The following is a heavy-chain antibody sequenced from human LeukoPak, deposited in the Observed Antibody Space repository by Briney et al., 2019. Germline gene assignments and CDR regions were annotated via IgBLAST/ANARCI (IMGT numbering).Heavy chain of an antibody. CDR1: GGSISSYY. D-gene: IGHD6-19*01. CDR3: AREASGWYYDY. J-gene: IGHJ4*02. V-gene: IGHV4-59*01. Sequence: SETLSLTCTVSGGSISSYYWSWIRQPPGKGLEWIGYIYYSWSTNYNPSLKSRVTISVDTSKNQFSLKLSSVTAADTAVYYCAREASGWYYDYWGQGTLVTVSS. CDR2: IYYSWST.